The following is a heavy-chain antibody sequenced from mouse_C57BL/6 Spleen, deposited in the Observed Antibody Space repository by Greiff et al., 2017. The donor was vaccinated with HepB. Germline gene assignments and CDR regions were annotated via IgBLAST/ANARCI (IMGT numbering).Heavy chain of an antibody. CDR3: ASRYGSSSFDY. J-gene: IGHJ2*01. D-gene: IGHD1-1*01. CDR1: GYAFSSYW. CDR2: IYPGDGDT. Sequence: QVQLKESGAELVKPGASVKISCKASGYAFSSYWMNWVKQRPGKGLEWIGQIYPGDGDTNYNGKFKGKATLTADKSSSTAYMQLSSLTSEDSAVYFCASRYGSSSFDYWGQGTTLTVSS. V-gene: IGHV1-80*01.